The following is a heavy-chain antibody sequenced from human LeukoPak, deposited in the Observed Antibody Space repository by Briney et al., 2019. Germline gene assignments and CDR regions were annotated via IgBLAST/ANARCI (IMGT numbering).Heavy chain of an antibody. Sequence: ASVKVSCKASGYTFTGYYMHWVRQAPGQGLEWMGWISAYNGNTNYAQKLQGRVTMTTDTSTSTAYMELRSLRSDDTAVYYCARVHTAMVSYYYYYYMDVWGKGTTVTVSS. CDR3: ARVHTAMVSYYYYYYMDV. J-gene: IGHJ6*03. CDR1: GYTFTGYY. V-gene: IGHV1-18*04. D-gene: IGHD5-18*01. CDR2: ISAYNGNT.